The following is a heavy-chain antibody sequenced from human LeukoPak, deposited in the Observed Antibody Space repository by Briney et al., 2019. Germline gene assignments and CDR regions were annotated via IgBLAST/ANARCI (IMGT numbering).Heavy chain of an antibody. D-gene: IGHD4-23*01. V-gene: IGHV4-38-2*01. CDR3: AGKTTVIRGRRFDS. J-gene: IGHJ4*02. CDR1: GYSINSAYY. CDR2: LFPGFST. Sequence: PSETLSLTCSVSGYSINSAYYWGWIRQPPGKGLEWIGNLFPGFSTEHNPSLKGRLTIFLDTSKNIFSLMLTSVTAADTALYFFAGKTTVIRGRRFDSGGQGALVTVSS.